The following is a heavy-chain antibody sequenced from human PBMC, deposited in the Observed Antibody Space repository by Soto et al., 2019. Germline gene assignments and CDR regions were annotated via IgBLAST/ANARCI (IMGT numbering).Heavy chain of an antibody. CDR1: EFSLTTRGVG. D-gene: IGHD4-17*01. J-gene: IGHJ4*02. CDR3: AHRYYNDLFDL. CDR2: IYWDNNK. Sequence: SGPTLVNPTQTLTLTCTFSEFSLTTRGVGVGWIRQPPGKALEWLALIYWDNNKYYSPSLKNRLTITKDTSKNQVFLTVTNMDPIDTATYYCAHRYYNDLFDLWGQGTPVPVSS. V-gene: IGHV2-5*02.